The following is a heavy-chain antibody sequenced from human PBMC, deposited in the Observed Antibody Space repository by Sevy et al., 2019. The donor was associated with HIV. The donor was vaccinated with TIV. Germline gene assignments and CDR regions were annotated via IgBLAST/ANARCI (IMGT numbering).Heavy chain of an antibody. Sequence: GGSLRLSCAASGFTFSDYHMNWIRQAPGKGLEWVTYISSLSTYTNYADSVRGRFTISRDNAKNSLYLQMNSVRAEDTGEYYCARGVAAHDGFDIWGQGTMVTVSS. V-gene: IGHV3-11*06. CDR3: ARGVAAHDGFDI. J-gene: IGHJ3*02. CDR2: ISSLSTYT. D-gene: IGHD6-13*01. CDR1: GFTFSDYH.